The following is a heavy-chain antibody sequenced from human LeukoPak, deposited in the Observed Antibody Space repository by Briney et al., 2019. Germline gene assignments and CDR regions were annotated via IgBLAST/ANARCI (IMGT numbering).Heavy chain of an antibody. CDR3: ARLKGEMITIRPYYHYYMDV. CDR1: GASISSYY. J-gene: IGHJ6*03. CDR2: IYYNGNT. D-gene: IGHD5-24*01. V-gene: IGHV4-59*01. Sequence: PSETLSLTCTVSGASISSYYWNWIRQPPGKGLERLGYIYYNGNTNYNPSLPSRVTISLNTSKNQFSLNLTSVTAADTAVYYCARLKGEMITIRPYYHYYMDVWGKGTTVTVSS.